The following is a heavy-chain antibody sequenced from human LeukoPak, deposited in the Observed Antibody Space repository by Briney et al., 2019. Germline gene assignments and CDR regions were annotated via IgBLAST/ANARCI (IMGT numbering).Heavy chain of an antibody. V-gene: IGHV3-23*01. CDR1: GFIFSNYA. J-gene: IGHJ4*02. CDR2: ISGSDDST. CDR3: ARMHCFGGTCHSGFSGGDDY. Sequence: GGSLRLSCAASGFIFSNYAMSWVRQAPGKGLEWVSTISGSDDSTYYADSVRGRFTISRDNAKNTLYLQMNGLRAEDTAVYYCARMHCFGGTCHSGFSGGDDYWGLGTLVTVPS. D-gene: IGHD2-15*01.